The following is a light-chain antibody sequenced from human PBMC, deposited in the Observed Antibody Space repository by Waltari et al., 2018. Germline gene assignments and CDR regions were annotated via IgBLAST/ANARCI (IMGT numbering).Light chain of an antibody. Sequence: IVLTQSPGTLSLSPGERATLSCRASQSIPSNYLAWYQQRPGRAPRLLIYIASSRATDIPDRFSGSGSGTDFTLTISRLEPEDFAVYYCQQSGGSPFTFGPGTTVDI. CDR3: QQSGGSPFT. V-gene: IGKV3-20*01. CDR1: QSIPSNY. CDR2: IAS. J-gene: IGKJ3*01.